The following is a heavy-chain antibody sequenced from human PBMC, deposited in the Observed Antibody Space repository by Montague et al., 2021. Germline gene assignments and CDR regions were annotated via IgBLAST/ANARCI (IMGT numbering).Heavy chain of an antibody. D-gene: IGHD7-27*01. CDR3: GRDYWGSIDY. J-gene: IGHJ4*01. CDR2: MRSSGSP. V-gene: IGHV4-59*02. CDR1: GGSVNGYD. Sequence: SETLSLTCSDSGGSVNGYDWSWIRQPPGKGLEWIGYMRSSGSPNYNPSFKSRLAISIDRSRNQLSLELSFVTAADTAIYFCGRDYWGSIDYWGHGILVTVSS.